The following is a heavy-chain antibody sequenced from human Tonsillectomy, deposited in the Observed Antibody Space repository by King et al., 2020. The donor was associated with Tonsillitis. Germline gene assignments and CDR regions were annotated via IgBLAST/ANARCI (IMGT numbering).Heavy chain of an antibody. V-gene: IGHV3-30*18. CDR2: TSHDGSNK. Sequence: VQLVESGGGVVHPGRSLRLSCAASGFTFSSYGMHWVRQAPGKGLQWVAHTSHDGSNKYYAESVKGRFTISRDNSKNTVHLQMNSLRADDTAVYYCAKEFIYDTSGHFLGDYYYYGMDVWGQGTTVTVS. J-gene: IGHJ6*02. D-gene: IGHD3-22*01. CDR1: GFTFSSYG. CDR3: AKEFIYDTSGHFLGDYYYYGMDV.